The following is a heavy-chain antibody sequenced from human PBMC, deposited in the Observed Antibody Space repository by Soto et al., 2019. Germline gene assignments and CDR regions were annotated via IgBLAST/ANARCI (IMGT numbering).Heavy chain of an antibody. D-gene: IGHD6-13*01. J-gene: IGHJ6*02. CDR2: ISYDGSNK. CDR1: GFTFSSYA. Sequence: GGSLRLSCAASGFTFSSYAMHWVRQAPGKGLEWVAVISYDGSNKYYADSVKGRFTISRDNSKNTLYLQMNSLRAEDTAVYYCARERGPIAAADDYYYYGMDVWGQGTTVTVSS. CDR3: ARERGPIAAADDYYYYGMDV. V-gene: IGHV3-30-3*01.